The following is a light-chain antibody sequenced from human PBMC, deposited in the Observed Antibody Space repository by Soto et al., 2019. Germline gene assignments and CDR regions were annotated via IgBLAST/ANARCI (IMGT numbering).Light chain of an antibody. CDR3: LQYGALPLT. Sequence: EIVLTQSPGTLSLSPGDRATLSCRASQSVHNNYLAWYQQKLGQAPRLVISVASNRATGISDRFSGGGSGTDFILTISRLEPEDSAVYYFLQYGALPLTFGGGTKVEI. V-gene: IGKV3-20*01. CDR1: QSVHNNY. J-gene: IGKJ4*01. CDR2: VAS.